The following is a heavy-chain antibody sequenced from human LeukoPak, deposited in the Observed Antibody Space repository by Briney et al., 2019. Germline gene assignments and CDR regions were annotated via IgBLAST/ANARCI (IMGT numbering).Heavy chain of an antibody. V-gene: IGHV3-33*01. CDR1: GFTFSSYG. CDR3: ARDPDDYGDYSYFDY. Sequence: GGSLRLSCAASGFTFSSYGMHWVRQAPGKGLEWVAVIWYDGSNKYYADSVKGRFTISRDNSKNTLSLQMNSLRAEDTAVYYCARDPDDYGDYSYFDYWGQGTLVTVSS. CDR2: IWYDGSNK. J-gene: IGHJ4*02. D-gene: IGHD4-17*01.